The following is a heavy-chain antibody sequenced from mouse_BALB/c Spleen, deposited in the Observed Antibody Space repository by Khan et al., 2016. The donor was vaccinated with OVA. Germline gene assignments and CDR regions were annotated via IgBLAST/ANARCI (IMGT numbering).Heavy chain of an antibody. D-gene: IGHD2-10*01. Sequence: VQLQESRPGLVAPSQSLSITCTISGFSLTDYGVHWVRQPPGRGLEWLVVIWSDGSTTYNSALKSRLSIIKDNSKSQIFLKMNSLQTDDTAMYYCARQPYYHYYIMDYWGQGTSVTVSS. CDR1: GFSLTDYG. V-gene: IGHV2-6-1*01. J-gene: IGHJ4*01. CDR2: IWSDGST. CDR3: ARQPYYHYYIMDY.